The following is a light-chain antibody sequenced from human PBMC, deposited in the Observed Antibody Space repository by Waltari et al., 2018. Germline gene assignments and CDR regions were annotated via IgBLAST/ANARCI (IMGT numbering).Light chain of an antibody. Sequence: SSELTQDPAVSVALGQTVRITCQGDSLRKYYATWYQQKPGQAPVLVIFGENKRPSGIPDRFSGSSSGNTASLTSTGAQAEDEADYHCTSRDSSGYRHVFGTGTKVTVL. J-gene: IGLJ1*01. CDR2: GEN. V-gene: IGLV3-19*01. CDR3: TSRDSSGYRHV. CDR1: SLRKYY.